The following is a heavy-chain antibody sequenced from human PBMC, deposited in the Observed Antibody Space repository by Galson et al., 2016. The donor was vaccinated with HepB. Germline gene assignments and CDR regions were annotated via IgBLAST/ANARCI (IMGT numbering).Heavy chain of an antibody. J-gene: IGHJ3*02. CDR3: ATLAATGAFDI. Sequence: SLRLSCAASGFTFSNYGMHWVRQAPGKGLEWVAVMSYDGNKKYYADSAKGRFTISRDVSMNTLSLQMNSLRPEDTAVYYCATLAATGAFDIWGQGTMVTVSS. CDR2: MSYDGNKK. D-gene: IGHD2-15*01. CDR1: GFTFSNYG. V-gene: IGHV3-30*03.